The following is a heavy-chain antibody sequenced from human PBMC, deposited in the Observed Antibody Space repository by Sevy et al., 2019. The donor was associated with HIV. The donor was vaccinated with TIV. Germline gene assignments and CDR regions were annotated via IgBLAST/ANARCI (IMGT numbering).Heavy chain of an antibody. Sequence: GGSLRLSCAASGFTFNNYGMFWVRQAPEEGLEWVSGITGGGGSTYYAASVKGRFTVSRDSSRNTLYLQMNSLRVEDTAVYYCAKGSYETATQYFDYWGQGILVTVSS. D-gene: IGHD2-15*01. CDR2: ITGGGGST. CDR1: GFTFNNYG. CDR3: AKGSYETATQYFDY. V-gene: IGHV3-23*01. J-gene: IGHJ4*02.